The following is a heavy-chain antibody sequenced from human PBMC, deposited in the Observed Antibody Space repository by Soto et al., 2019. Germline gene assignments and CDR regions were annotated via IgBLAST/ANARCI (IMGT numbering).Heavy chain of an antibody. V-gene: IGHV1-46*01. CDR2: INPSGGST. J-gene: IGHJ2*01. CDR1: GNSIAGYE. CDR3: ASCFFLLLRRPPRSTPFPTRRSSDL. Sequence: SVKLSCKASGNSIAGYEMHSRLPSPGQEIEWMGIINPSGGSTSYAQKFQCRVTMTSDTSTSTVYMELSSLRSENTTVDYCASCFFLLLRRPPRSTPFPTRRSSDL. D-gene: IGHD5-18*01.